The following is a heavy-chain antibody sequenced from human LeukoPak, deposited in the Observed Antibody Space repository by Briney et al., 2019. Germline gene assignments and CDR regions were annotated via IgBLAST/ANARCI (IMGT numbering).Heavy chain of an antibody. J-gene: IGHJ5*02. CDR3: ARDSRYYDFWSGYYVGDNWFDP. V-gene: IGHV4-61*08. D-gene: IGHD3-3*01. CDR1: GGSVSSGGYY. Sequence: SETLSLTCTVSGGSVSSGGYYWSWIRQPPGKGLEWIGYIYYSGSTNYNPSLKSRVTISVDTSKNQFSLKLSSVTAADTAVYYCARDSRYYDFWSGYYVGDNWFDPWGQGTLVTVSS. CDR2: IYYSGST.